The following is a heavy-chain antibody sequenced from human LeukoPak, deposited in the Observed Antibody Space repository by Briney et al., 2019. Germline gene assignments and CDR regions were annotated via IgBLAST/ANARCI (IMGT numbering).Heavy chain of an antibody. V-gene: IGHV4-59*01. Sequence: SETLSLTCTVSGGSISSYYWSWIRQPPGKGLEWIGYIYYSGSTNYNPSLKGRVTISVDTSKNQFSLKLSSVTAADTAVYYCARGGGFYCSSTSCRANWFDPWGQGTLVTVSS. J-gene: IGHJ5*02. D-gene: IGHD2-2*01. CDR3: ARGGGFYCSSTSCRANWFDP. CDR1: GGSISSYY. CDR2: IYYSGST.